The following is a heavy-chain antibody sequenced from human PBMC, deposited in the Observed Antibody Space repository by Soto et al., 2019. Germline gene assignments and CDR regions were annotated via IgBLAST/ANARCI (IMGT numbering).Heavy chain of an antibody. CDR2: IKDDGSEK. V-gene: IGHV3-7*05. CDR3: ARDWGTPGRGSAVGYYYHYGMDV. J-gene: IGHJ6*02. D-gene: IGHD6-19*01. CDR1: GVTVNTYW. Sequence: QSAWSLRLACLASGVTVNTYWMNWVLQAPGRGLEWVANIKDDGSEKNYVDSVKGRFTISRDNAKNSLYLQMNSLRGEDTAVYFCARDWGTPGRGSAVGYYYHYGMDVWGQGTTVTVSS.